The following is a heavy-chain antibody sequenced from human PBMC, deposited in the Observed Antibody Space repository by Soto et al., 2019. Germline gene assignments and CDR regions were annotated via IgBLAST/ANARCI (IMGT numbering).Heavy chain of an antibody. CDR3: ARDRVWGYDFWSGYAPGGVMDV. D-gene: IGHD3-3*01. CDR1: GYSITGYY. CDR2: INPNSGGT. V-gene: IGHV1-2*04. J-gene: IGHJ6*02. Sequence: SLKGYWKXAGYSITGYYIHWVRLEKGQGLEWMGWINPNSGGTNYAQKFQGWVTMARDTSISTAYMELSRLRSDDTAVYYCARDRVWGYDFWSGYAPGGVMDVWGQGTTVTVSS.